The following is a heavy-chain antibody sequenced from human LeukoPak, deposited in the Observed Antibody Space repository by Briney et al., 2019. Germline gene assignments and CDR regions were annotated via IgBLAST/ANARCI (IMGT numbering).Heavy chain of an antibody. Sequence: GGSLRLSCAASGFTFSSYSMNWVRQAPGKGLEWVSSISSSSSYIYYADSVRGRFTISRDNSKNSLYLQLNSLRAEDTAVYYCARGGSGNWNAPFDYWGQGILVTVSS. CDR1: GFTFSSYS. CDR3: ARGGSGNWNAPFDY. CDR2: ISSSSSYI. V-gene: IGHV3-21*01. J-gene: IGHJ4*02. D-gene: IGHD1-1*01.